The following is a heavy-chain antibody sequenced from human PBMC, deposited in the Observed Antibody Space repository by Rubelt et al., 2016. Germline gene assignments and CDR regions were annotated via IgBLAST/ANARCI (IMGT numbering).Heavy chain of an antibody. Sequence: QPGRSLRLSCAASGFTFRSYGMHWVRQAPGKGLEWVANIKRDGSEKYYVDSVRGRFTISRDNAKNSLYLQMNSLRVEDTAVYYCARGGGASDFWGQGTLVTVSS. D-gene: IGHD1-26*01. V-gene: IGHV3-7*01. CDR3: ARGGGASDF. CDR1: GFTFRSYG. J-gene: IGHJ4*02. CDR2: IKRDGSEK.